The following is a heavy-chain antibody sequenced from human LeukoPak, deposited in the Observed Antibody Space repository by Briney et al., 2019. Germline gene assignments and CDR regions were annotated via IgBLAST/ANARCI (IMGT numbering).Heavy chain of an antibody. J-gene: IGHJ6*02. CDR1: GYTFTSYG. CDR2: ISAYNGNT. D-gene: IGHD3-10*01. V-gene: IGHV1-18*01. CDR3: ARQGSGSTIQYYYYGMDV. Sequence: ASVKVSRKASGYTFTSYGISWVRQAPGQGLEWMGWISAYNGNTNYAQKLQGRVTMTTDTSTSTAYMQLRSLRSDDTAVYYCARQGSGSTIQYYYYGMDVWGQGTTVTVSS.